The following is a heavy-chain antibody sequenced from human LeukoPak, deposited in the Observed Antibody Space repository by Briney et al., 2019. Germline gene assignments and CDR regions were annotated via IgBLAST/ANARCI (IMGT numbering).Heavy chain of an antibody. V-gene: IGHV3-66*01. CDR1: GFTVSSNY. Sequence: GGSLRLSCAASGFTVSSNYMSWVRQAPGKGLEWVSVIYSGGSTYYADSVKGRFTISRDNSKNTLYLQMNSLRAEDTAVYYCARVPAYYYGMDVWGQGTTVTVSS. J-gene: IGHJ6*02. CDR3: ARVPAYYYGMDV. CDR2: IYSGGST.